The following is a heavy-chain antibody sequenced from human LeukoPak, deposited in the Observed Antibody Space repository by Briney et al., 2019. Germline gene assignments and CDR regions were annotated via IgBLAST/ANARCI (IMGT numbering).Heavy chain of an antibody. CDR2: INTNTGNP. D-gene: IGHD1-7*01. CDR3: ARDVRFRYNWNYGSDAFDI. CDR1: GYTFTSYA. Sequence: ASVKVSCKASGYTFTSYAMNWVRQAPGQGLEWMGWINTNTGNPTYAQGFTGRFVFSLDTSVSTAYLQISSLKAEDTAVYYCARDVRFRYNWNYGSDAFDIWGQGTMVTVSS. V-gene: IGHV7-4-1*02. J-gene: IGHJ3*02.